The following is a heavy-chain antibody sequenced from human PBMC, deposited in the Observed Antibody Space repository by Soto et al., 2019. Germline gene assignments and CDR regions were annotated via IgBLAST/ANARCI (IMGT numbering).Heavy chain of an antibody. V-gene: IGHV3-48*02. CDR1: GFTFNTYS. D-gene: IGHD1-26*01. CDR2: ITTNSKTI. CDR3: VRDRVGGSFDI. Sequence: EVQLVESGGGLVQPGGSLRLSCAASGFTFNTYSMNWVRQAPGKGLEWVSFITTNSKTIYYADSVKGRFTISRDNAKNSLYLQMNSLRDDDTAVYYCVRDRVGGSFDIWGQGTMVTVSS. J-gene: IGHJ3*02.